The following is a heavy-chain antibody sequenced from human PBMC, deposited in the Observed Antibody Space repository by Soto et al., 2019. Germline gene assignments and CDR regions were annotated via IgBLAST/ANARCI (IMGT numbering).Heavy chain of an antibody. V-gene: IGHV3-23*01. CDR3: AKGAIGRLDY. CDR2: ISASGVTT. D-gene: IGHD1-26*01. Sequence: DVQLLDSGGGLVQPGRSLRLSCAASGFTFSNYAMSWVRQAPGKGLEWVSTISASGVTTFYADSARGRFTISRDNSKNTLSLQMNSLTADDTAIYYCAKGAIGRLDYWGQGTLVTVSS. J-gene: IGHJ4*02. CDR1: GFTFSNYA.